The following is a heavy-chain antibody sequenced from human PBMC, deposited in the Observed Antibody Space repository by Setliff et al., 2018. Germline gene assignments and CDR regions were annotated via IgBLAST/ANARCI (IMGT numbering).Heavy chain of an antibody. CDR3: ARPFGVHTAVDI. CDR2: ISIDGSST. V-gene: IGHV3-74*01. D-gene: IGHD3-3*01. CDR1: GITISSYW. J-gene: IGHJ3*02. Sequence: GSLSLSCAASGITISSYWMHWVRQAPGKGPVWVSYISIDGSSTEYAGSVKGRFTISRDNTKNTVYLQMDSLRVEDTAVYYCARPFGVHTAVDIWGQGTMVTVSS.